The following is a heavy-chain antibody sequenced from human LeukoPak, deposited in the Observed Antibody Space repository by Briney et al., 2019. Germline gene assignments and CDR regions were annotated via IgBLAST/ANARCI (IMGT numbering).Heavy chain of an antibody. D-gene: IGHD2-15*01. CDR1: GFTFNCCT. CDR3: AKDRYVVVAATPDY. J-gene: IGHJ4*02. Sequence: GGSLRLSRAASGFTFNCCTMGWVRQTPGKGLEWVSAISGSGGTTYYADSVKGRFTISRDNSNNTLCLQMNSLRGEDTAVYYCAKDRYVVVAATPDYWGQGTLVTVSS. V-gene: IGHV3-23*01. CDR2: ISGSGGTT.